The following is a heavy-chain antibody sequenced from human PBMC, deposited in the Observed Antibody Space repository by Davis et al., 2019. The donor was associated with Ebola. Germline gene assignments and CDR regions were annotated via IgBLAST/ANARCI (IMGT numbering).Heavy chain of an antibody. V-gene: IGHV3-23*01. CDR1: GFTFSSYA. J-gene: IGHJ5*02. D-gene: IGHD1-1*01. CDR3: AKLPGVQLERLDWFDP. Sequence: PGGSLRLSCAASGFTFSSYAMSWVRQAPGKGLEWVSAISGSGGSTYYADSVKGRFTISRDNSKNTLYLQMNSLRAEDTAVYYCAKLPGVQLERLDWFDPWGQGTLVTVSS. CDR2: ISGSGGST.